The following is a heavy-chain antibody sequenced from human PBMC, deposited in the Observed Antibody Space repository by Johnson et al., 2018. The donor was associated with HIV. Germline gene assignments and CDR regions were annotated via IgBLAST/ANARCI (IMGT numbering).Heavy chain of an antibody. CDR1: GFTFSSYA. D-gene: IGHD3-22*01. J-gene: IGHJ3*02. V-gene: IGHV3-30*14. CDR2: ISYDGSNK. CDR3: AREEVVVPGHDAFDI. Sequence: VQLVESGGGVVKPGRSLRLSCAASGFTFSSYAMHWVRQAPGKGLEWVAVISYDGSNKYYADSVKGRFTISRDNSKNTLYLQMNSLRAEDTAVYYCAREEVVVPGHDAFDIWGQGTMVTVSS.